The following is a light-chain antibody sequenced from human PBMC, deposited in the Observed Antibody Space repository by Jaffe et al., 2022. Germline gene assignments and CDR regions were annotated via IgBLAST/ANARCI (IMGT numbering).Light chain of an antibody. V-gene: IGLV2-8*01. Sequence: QSALTQPPSASGSPGQSVTISCTGTSSDVGGYNYVSWYQQHPGKAPKLIIYAVSKRPSGVPDRFSGSKSGNTASLTVSGLQAEDEADYYCSSYAGSKTCVFGAGTKVTVL. CDR3: SSYAGSKTCV. CDR2: AVS. J-gene: IGLJ1*01. CDR1: SSDVGGYNY.